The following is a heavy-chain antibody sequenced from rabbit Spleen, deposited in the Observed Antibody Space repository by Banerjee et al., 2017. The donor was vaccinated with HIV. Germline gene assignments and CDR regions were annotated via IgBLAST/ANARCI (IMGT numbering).Heavy chain of an antibody. CDR1: GFDFSDYG. J-gene: IGHJ4*01. CDR3: LRDRANIGGDYGPYYFDL. V-gene: IGHV1S47*01. D-gene: IGHD2-1*01. Sequence: QEQLVESGGGLVQPGGSLKLSCKASGFDFSDYGVSWVRQAPGKGLEWIGYIDPIFGTTYYASWVNGRFTISRHNAQNTLYLQLDSLTAADTATYFCLRDRANIGGDYGPYYFDLWGQGTLVTVS. CDR2: IDPIFGTT.